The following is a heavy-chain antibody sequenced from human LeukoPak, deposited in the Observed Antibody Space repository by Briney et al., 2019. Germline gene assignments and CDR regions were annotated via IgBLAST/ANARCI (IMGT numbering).Heavy chain of an antibody. CDR1: GGSISSYY. V-gene: IGHV4-59*08. J-gene: IGHJ6*02. CDR3: ARFLYDNYGMDV. CDR2: IYYSGST. Sequence: PSETLSLTCTVSGGSISSYYWSWIRQPPGKGLEWIGYIYYSGSTNYNPSLKSRVTISVDTSKNQFSLKRSSVTAADTAVYYCARFLYDNYGMDVWGQGTTVTVSS.